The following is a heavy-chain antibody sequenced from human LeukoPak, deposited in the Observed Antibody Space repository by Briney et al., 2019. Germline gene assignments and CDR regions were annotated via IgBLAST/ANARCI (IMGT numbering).Heavy chain of an antibody. CDR1: GFTFSSYA. J-gene: IGHJ3*02. D-gene: IGHD1-14*01. CDR2: IGGSGTST. V-gene: IGHV3-23*01. Sequence: GGSLRLSCAASGFTFSSYAMGWVRQASGKGLEWVSSIGGSGTSTYYADSVKGRFTISRDNSKNTLYLQMNSLRAEDTAVYYCAKKRSIRGDAFDIWGQGTMVTVSS. CDR3: AKKRSIRGDAFDI.